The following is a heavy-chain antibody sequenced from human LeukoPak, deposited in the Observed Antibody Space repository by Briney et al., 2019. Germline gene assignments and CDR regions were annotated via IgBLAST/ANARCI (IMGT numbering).Heavy chain of an antibody. Sequence: ASVKVSCEASGYTFTGHYVHWVRQAPGRGLEWMGWINGNTGDTNYAQRFQGRVTMIRETSISTMYMELSRLRSDDTAVYYCAREYSSSLFDYWGQGTLVTVSS. CDR3: AREYSSSLFDY. J-gene: IGHJ4*02. D-gene: IGHD6-13*01. V-gene: IGHV1-2*02. CDR2: INGNTGDT. CDR1: GYTFTGHY.